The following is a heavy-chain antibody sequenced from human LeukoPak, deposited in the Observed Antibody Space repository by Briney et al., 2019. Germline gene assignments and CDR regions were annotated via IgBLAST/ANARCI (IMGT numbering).Heavy chain of an antibody. CDR2: ISSSGTI. CDR1: GFTFSTYS. J-gene: IGHJ4*02. V-gene: IGHV3-48*01. CDR3: AGDPRGYCSGGSCHKPYYFDY. Sequence: GGSLRLSCAASGFTFSTYSMNWVRQAPGKGLEWVSYISSSGTIYYADSVKGRFTISSDNAKNSLYLQMNSLRAEDTAVYNCAGDPRGYCSGGSCHKPYYFDYWGQGTLVTVSS. D-gene: IGHD2-15*01.